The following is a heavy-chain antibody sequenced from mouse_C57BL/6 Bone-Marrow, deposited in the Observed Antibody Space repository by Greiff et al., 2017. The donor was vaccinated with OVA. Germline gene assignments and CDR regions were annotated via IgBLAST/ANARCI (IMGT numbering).Heavy chain of an antibody. Sequence: QVQLQQSGAELVRPGTSVKMSCKASGYTFSNYWIGWAKQRPGHGLEWIGDIYPGGGYTNYNEKFKGKATLTADKSSSTAYMQFSSLTSEDSAIYYCARNGSPYYAMDDWGQGTSVTVSS. CDR1: GYTFSNYW. CDR2: IYPGGGYT. V-gene: IGHV1-63*01. D-gene: IGHD1-1*01. J-gene: IGHJ4*01. CDR3: ARNGSPYYAMDD.